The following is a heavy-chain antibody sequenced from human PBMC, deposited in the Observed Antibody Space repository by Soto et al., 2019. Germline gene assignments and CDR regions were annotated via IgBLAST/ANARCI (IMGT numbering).Heavy chain of an antibody. V-gene: IGHV3-74*03. CDR2: VYNDGDTT. CDR1: GLTFRTYW. CDR3: EIRPGYSTGGDY. D-gene: IGHD2-15*01. J-gene: IGHJ4*02. Sequence: EVQLVESGGGLVQPGGSLRLSCAASGLTFRTYWVIWVRQAPGKGLVWVSRVYNDGDTTMHAASVTGRFTISRDNAKNPVYLPMRGLRVEDTAMYYCEIRPGYSTGGDYWGQGTLVTVSS.